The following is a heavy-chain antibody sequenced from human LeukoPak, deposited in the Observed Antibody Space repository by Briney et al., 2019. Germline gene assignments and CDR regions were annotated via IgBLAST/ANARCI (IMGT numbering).Heavy chain of an antibody. Sequence: RGESLKISCKGSGYSFTSYWIGWVRQMPGKGLEWMGIIYPGDSDTRYSPSFQGQVTISADKSISTAYLQWSSLEASDTAMYYCARRGIAAAGTFEWFDPWGQGTLVTVSS. D-gene: IGHD6-13*01. J-gene: IGHJ5*02. V-gene: IGHV5-51*01. CDR2: IYPGDSDT. CDR1: GYSFTSYW. CDR3: ARRGIAAAGTFEWFDP.